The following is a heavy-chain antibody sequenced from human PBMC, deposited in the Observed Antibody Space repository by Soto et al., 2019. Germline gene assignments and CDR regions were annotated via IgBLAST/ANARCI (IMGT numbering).Heavy chain of an antibody. D-gene: IGHD5-12*01. Sequence: SEALSLTCTVSGGSINTFYWSWVRQPAGKGLECIGHIFSSGSTSFNPSLESRVAMSVDTSKNHFSLNLSSVTAADMAVYYCAREGSYSAYNFAHGIQLWSFDFWGQGALVTV. CDR1: GGSINTFY. V-gene: IGHV4-4*07. CDR3: AREGSYSAYNFAHGIQLWSFDF. CDR2: IFSSGST. J-gene: IGHJ4*02.